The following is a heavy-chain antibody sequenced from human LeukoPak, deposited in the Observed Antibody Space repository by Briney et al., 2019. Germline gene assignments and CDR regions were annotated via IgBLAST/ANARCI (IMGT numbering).Heavy chain of an antibody. D-gene: IGHD3-10*01. CDR1: GYTFSSYA. Sequence: ASVTVSCKASGYTFSSYAMNWVRQAPGQGLEWMGWINPNSGSTNYAQKFQGWVTMTRDTSISTAYMELSRLRSDDTAVYYCARGGFYYYGSGSSPNWFDPWGQGTLVTVSS. V-gene: IGHV1-2*04. CDR2: INPNSGST. J-gene: IGHJ5*02. CDR3: ARGGFYYYGSGSSPNWFDP.